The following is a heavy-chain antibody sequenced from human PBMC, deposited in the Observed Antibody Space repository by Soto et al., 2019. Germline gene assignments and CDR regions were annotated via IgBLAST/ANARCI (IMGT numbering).Heavy chain of an antibody. CDR1: GFTFSTHA. Sequence: QVQLVEPGGGVVQPGRSLRLSCAASGFTFSTHAMHWVRQAPGKGLECVAIVSFDGSNKYYADSVKGRFTISRDNSKNTLYLQMSGLTPEDTAFYYCARDQTGITTAGGGRIDHWGQGTLVTVSS. CDR2: VSFDGSNK. J-gene: IGHJ4*02. V-gene: IGHV3-30-3*01. CDR3: ARDQTGITTAGGGRIDH. D-gene: IGHD6-13*01.